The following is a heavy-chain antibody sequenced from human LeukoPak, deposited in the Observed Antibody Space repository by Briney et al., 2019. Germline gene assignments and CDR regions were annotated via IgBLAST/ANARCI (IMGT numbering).Heavy chain of an antibody. CDR3: ARDSPYGSGSSYYYYYMDV. V-gene: IGHV7-4-1*02. D-gene: IGHD3-10*01. CDR2: INTNTGNP. CDR1: GYTFTSYY. Sequence: ASVKVSCKASGYTFTSYYMHWVRQAPGQGLEWMGWINTNTGNPTYAQGFTGRFVFSLDTSVSTAYLQISSLKAEDTAVYYCARDSPYGSGSSYYYYYMDVWGKGTTVTVSS. J-gene: IGHJ6*03.